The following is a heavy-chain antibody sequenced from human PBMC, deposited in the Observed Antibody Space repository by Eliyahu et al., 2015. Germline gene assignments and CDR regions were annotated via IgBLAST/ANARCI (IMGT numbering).Heavy chain of an antibody. Sequence: QLQLQESGPGLVKPSETLSLTCTVSGGSISSSSYYWGXIRQPPGKGLEWIGSIYYSGSTYYNPSLKSRVTISVDTSKNQFSLKLSSVTAADTAVYYCARNEEDDFWSGYSRGPAAPLFDYWGQGTLVTVSS. CDR3: ARNEEDDFWSGYSRGPAAPLFDY. V-gene: IGHV4-39*01. CDR1: GGSISSSSYY. CDR2: IYYSGST. J-gene: IGHJ4*02. D-gene: IGHD3-3*01.